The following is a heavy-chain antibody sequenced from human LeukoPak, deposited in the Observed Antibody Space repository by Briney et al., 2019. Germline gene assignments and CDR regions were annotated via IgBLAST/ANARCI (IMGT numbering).Heavy chain of an antibody. CDR2: IYPGDSDT. CDR1: GYSFTSYW. Sequence: GESLKISCKGSGYSFTSYWIGWVRQMPGKGLEWMGIIYPGDSDTRYSPSFQGQVTISADKSISTAYLQWSSLKASDTAMYYCARLTTPTMMGPQYYFDYWGQGTLVTVSS. J-gene: IGHJ4*02. CDR3: ARLTTPTMMGPQYYFDY. V-gene: IGHV5-51*01. D-gene: IGHD3-22*01.